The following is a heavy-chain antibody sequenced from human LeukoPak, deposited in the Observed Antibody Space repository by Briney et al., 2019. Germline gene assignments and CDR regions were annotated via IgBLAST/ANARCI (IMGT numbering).Heavy chain of an antibody. D-gene: IGHD3-3*01. Sequence: SETLSLTCTVSGGSISSSSYYWGWIRQPPGKGLEWIGSIYYSGITYSNPSLKSRVTISVDTSKNQFSLKLSSVTAADTAVYYCARQLRFLEWLGWGQGTLVTVSS. CDR1: GGSISSSSYY. V-gene: IGHV4-39*01. CDR3: ARQLRFLEWLG. CDR2: IYYSGIT. J-gene: IGHJ4*02.